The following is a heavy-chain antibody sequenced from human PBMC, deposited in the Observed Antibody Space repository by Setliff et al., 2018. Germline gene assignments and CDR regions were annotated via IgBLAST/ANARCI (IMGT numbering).Heavy chain of an antibody. CDR1: GGSISSHY. J-gene: IGHJ4*02. CDR3: ASPPNYYASGGYYYLAY. Sequence: SETLSLTCTVSGGSISSHYWSWIRQPPGKGLEWIGYIYYSGSTNYNPSLKSRVTISVDMSKNQFSLKLSSVTAADTAVYYCASPPNYYASGGYYYLAYWGQGTLVTVSS. CDR2: IYYSGST. V-gene: IGHV4-59*11. D-gene: IGHD3-22*01.